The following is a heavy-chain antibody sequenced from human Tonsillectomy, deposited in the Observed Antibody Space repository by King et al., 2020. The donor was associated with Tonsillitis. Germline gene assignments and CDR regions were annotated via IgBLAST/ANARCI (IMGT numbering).Heavy chain of an antibody. Sequence: VKLVESGGGVVQPGRSLRLSCAASGFTFSSYGMHWVRQAPGKGLEWVAVISYDGSNKYYADSVKGRFTISRDNSKNTLYLQMNSLRAEDTAVYYCAKADVVVVVAASAGGMDVWGQGTTVTVSS. J-gene: IGHJ6*02. V-gene: IGHV3-30*18. CDR2: ISYDGSNK. CDR1: GFTFSSYG. CDR3: AKADVVVVVAASAGGMDV. D-gene: IGHD2-15*01.